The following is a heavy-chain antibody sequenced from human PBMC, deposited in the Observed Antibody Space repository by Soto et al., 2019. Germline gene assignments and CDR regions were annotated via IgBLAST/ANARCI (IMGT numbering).Heavy chain of an antibody. CDR3: AASYCSGGRCSAYAMDI. V-gene: IGHV4-4*02. CDR2: IYYSGRT. Sequence: QVQLQESGPGLVKPSGTLSLTCAVSGGSINNGNSWSWVRQSPGRGLEWIGEIYYSGRTQYNPSLKSRISISVDNPKNQISLKLTSVTAADTARYYCAASYCSGGRCSAYAMDILGQGTTVIVSS. CDR1: GGSINNGNS. J-gene: IGHJ6*02. D-gene: IGHD2-15*01.